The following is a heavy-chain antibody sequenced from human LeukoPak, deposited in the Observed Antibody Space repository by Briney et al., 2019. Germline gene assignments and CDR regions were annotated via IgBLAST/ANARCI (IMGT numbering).Heavy chain of an antibody. V-gene: IGHV3-21*01. Sequence: GGSERLSCAASGFTVSSNYMSWVRQAPGKGLEWVSAISGSGGSTYYADSVKGRFTISRDNAKNSLYLQMNTLRAEDTAIYYCATRYCRSTTCDAFDMWGQGTVVTVSS. CDR1: GFTVSSNY. J-gene: IGHJ3*02. CDR3: ATRYCRSTTCDAFDM. CDR2: ISGSGGST. D-gene: IGHD2-2*01.